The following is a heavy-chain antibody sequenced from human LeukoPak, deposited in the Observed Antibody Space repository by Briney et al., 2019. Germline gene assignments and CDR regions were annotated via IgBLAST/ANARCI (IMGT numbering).Heavy chain of an antibody. V-gene: IGHV1-8*01. CDR1: GYTFTSYD. CDR3: ATLPNFETGLDS. D-gene: IGHD1-1*01. CDR2: MNPNSGNT. Sequence: ASVKVSCKASGYTFTSYDINWVRQATGQGLEWMGWMNPNSGNTGYAQKFQGRVTMTRNTSISTAYMELSSLRSEDTAVYYCATLPNFETGLDSWGQGTLVTVSS. J-gene: IGHJ4*02.